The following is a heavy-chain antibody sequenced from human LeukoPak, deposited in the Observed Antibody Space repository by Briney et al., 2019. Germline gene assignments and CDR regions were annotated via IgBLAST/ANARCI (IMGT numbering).Heavy chain of an antibody. CDR2: ISAYNGNT. CDR1: GYTSTSYG. Sequence: ASVKVSCKASGYTSTSYGISWVRQAPGQGLEWMGWISAYNGNTNYTQKLQGRVTMTTDTSTSTAYMELRSLRSDDTAVYYCARVDLEWNYFNYWGQGTLVTVSS. CDR3: ARVDLEWNYFNY. D-gene: IGHD3/OR15-3a*01. J-gene: IGHJ4*02. V-gene: IGHV1-18*01.